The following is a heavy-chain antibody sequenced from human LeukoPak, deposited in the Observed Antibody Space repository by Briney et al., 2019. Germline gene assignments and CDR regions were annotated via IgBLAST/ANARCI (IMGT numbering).Heavy chain of an antibody. D-gene: IGHD3-9*01. CDR1: GFTFSSYA. Sequence: PGRSLRLSCAASGFTFSSYAMHWVRQAPGKGLEWVAVISYDGSNKYYADSVKGRFTISRDNSKNTLYLQMNSLRAEDTAVYYCAREGGTYYDILTGYYLRSGYFDYWGRGTLVTVSS. CDR2: ISYDGSNK. V-gene: IGHV3-30-3*01. CDR3: AREGGTYYDILTGYYLRSGYFDY. J-gene: IGHJ4*02.